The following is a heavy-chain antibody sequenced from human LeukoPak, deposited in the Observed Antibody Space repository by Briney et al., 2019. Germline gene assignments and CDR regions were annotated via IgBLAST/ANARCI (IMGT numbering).Heavy chain of an antibody. CDR2: IYYSGST. J-gene: IGHJ6*03. CDR3: ARVEYYYYYMDV. D-gene: IGHD5-24*01. CDR1: GGFISSSSYY. Sequence: SETLSLTCTVSGGFISSSSYYWGWIRQPPGKGLEWIGSIYYSGSTYYNTSLKSRVTISADTSKNQFSLKLSSVTAADTAVYYCARVEYYYYYMDVWGKGTTVTVSS. V-gene: IGHV4-39*07.